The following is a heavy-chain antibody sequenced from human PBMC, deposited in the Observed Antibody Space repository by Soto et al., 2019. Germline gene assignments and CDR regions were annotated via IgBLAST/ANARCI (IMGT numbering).Heavy chain of an antibody. V-gene: IGHV4-59*13. D-gene: IGHD5-12*01. CDR3: ARGKGMATARRGFDY. CDR1: GGSISSYY. J-gene: IGHJ4*02. CDR2: ISYSGST. Sequence: LSLTCSVSGGSISSYYWSWIRQSPGKGLEWIAYISYSGSTNYNPSLKSRVTISVDTSNXXXXLXLXSXTXXXTAVXYCARGKGMATARRGFDYWGQGTLVTVSS.